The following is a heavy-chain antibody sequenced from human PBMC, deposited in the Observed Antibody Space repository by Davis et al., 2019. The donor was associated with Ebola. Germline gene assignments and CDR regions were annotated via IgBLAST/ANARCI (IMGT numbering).Heavy chain of an antibody. D-gene: IGHD5-12*01. Sequence: PSETLSLTCAISGDYVSSGSTAWNWIRQSPSRGLEWLGRTYYSSKWFNDYAVSVKSRINISPDTAKNQFSLHLNSVTPEDTAVYYCARGWLRSGLDVWGKGAAVIVSS. CDR1: GDYVSSGSTA. J-gene: IGHJ6*04. V-gene: IGHV6-1*01. CDR2: TYYSSKWFN. CDR3: ARGWLRSGLDV.